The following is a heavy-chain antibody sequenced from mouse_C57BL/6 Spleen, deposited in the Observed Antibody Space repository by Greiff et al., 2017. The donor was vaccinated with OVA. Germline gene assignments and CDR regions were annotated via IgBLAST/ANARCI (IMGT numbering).Heavy chain of an antibody. CDR2: IDPSDSYT. Sequence: VQLQQPGAELVRPGTSVKLSCKASGYTFTSYWMHWVKQRPGQGLEWIGVIDPSDSYTNYNQKFKGKATLTVDTSSSTAYMQLSSLTSEDAAVYYCARGGLYYFDYWGKGTTLTVSS. CDR1: GYTFTSYW. CDR3: ARGGLYYFDY. J-gene: IGHJ2*01. V-gene: IGHV1-59*01.